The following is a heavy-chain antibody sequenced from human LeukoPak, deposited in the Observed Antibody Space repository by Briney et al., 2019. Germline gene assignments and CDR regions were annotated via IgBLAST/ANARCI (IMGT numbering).Heavy chain of an antibody. Sequence: SETLSLTCTVSGGSISSSSYYWGWIRQPPGKGLEWIGSIYYSGSTYYNPSLKSRVTISVDTSKNQFSLKLSSVTAADTAVYYCARHGRSVITMVRGALPHFDYWGQGTLVTVSS. CDR1: GGSISSSSYY. V-gene: IGHV4-39*01. CDR3: ARHGRSVITMVRGALPHFDY. J-gene: IGHJ4*02. CDR2: IYYSGST. D-gene: IGHD3-10*01.